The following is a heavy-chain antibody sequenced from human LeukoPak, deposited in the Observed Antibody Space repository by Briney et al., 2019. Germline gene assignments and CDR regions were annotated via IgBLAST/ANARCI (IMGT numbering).Heavy chain of an antibody. Sequence: SETLSLTCTVSGGSISSYYWSWIRQPPGKGLEWMGYIYYSGSTNYNPSLKSRVTISVDTSKNQFSLKLSSVTAADTAVYYCAGSSRISIFGVLKWSDPWGQGTLVTVSS. CDR3: AGSSRISIFGVLKWSDP. CDR1: GGSISSYY. V-gene: IGHV4-59*01. D-gene: IGHD3-3*01. J-gene: IGHJ5*02. CDR2: IYYSGST.